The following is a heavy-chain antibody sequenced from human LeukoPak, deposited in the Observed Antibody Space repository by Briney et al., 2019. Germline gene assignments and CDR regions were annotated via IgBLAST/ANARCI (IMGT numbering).Heavy chain of an antibody. CDR2: LSGSSTYI. J-gene: IGHJ5*02. D-gene: IGHD6-19*01. CDR1: GFTFSSYS. V-gene: IGHV3-21*01. Sequence: PGGSLRLSCAASGFTFSSYSINWVRQAPGKGLEWLSSLSGSSTYIYYADSVKGRFTVSRDNAKNSLYPQMNSLRAEDTAVYYCARDQAVAGTEYNWFDPWGQGTLVTVSS. CDR3: ARDQAVAGTEYNWFDP.